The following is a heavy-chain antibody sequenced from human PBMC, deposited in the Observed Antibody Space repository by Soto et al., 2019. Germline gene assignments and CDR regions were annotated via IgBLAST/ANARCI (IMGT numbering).Heavy chain of an antibody. CDR1: GFTFSSYG. J-gene: IGHJ6*02. Sequence: GGSLRLSCAASGFTFSSYGMHWVRQAPGKGLEWVAVISYDGSNKYYADSVKGRFTISRDNSKNTLYLQMNSLRAEDTAVYYCAKDLNDGYYYGSGRRVNYYYGMDVWGQGTTVTVSS. CDR3: AKDLNDGYYYGSGRRVNYYYGMDV. CDR2: ISYDGSNK. V-gene: IGHV3-30*18. D-gene: IGHD3-10*01.